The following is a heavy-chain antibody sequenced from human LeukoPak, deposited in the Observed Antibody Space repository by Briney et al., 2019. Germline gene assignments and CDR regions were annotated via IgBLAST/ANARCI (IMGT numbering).Heavy chain of an antibody. CDR1: GYTFTSYD. Sequence: GASVKVSCKASGYTFTSYDINWVRQATGQGLEWMGWMNPNSGNTGYAQKFQGRVTMTRNTSISTAYIELSSLRSEDTAVYYCARPTRLWFGELSFTYWGQGTLVTVSS. J-gene: IGHJ4*02. V-gene: IGHV1-8*01. CDR2: MNPNSGNT. D-gene: IGHD3-10*01. CDR3: ARPTRLWFGELSFTY.